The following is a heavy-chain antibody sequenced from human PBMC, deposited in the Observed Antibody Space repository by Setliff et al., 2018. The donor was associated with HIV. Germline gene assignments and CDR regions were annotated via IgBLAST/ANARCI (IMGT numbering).Heavy chain of an antibody. CDR1: GFTFSNSW. J-gene: IGHJ4*02. Sequence: LRLSCAASGFTFSNSWMHWVRQAPGKGLVWVSRINTDGSSATYADSVKGRFTNSRDNAKNTLYLQMDSLRAEDTAVYYCAKDRYYDSSGSPFDYWGQGTLVTVSS. D-gene: IGHD3-22*01. V-gene: IGHV3-74*03. CDR2: INTDGSSA. CDR3: AKDRYYDSSGSPFDY.